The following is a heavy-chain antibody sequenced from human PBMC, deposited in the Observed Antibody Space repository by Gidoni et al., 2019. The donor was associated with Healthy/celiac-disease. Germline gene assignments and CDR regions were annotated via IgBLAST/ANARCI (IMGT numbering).Heavy chain of an antibody. Sequence: QVQLQESGPGLVQPSETLSLTCAVSGYSISRGYYWGWIRQPPGKGLEWIGSIYHSGSTYYNPSLKSRVTISVDTSKNQFSLKLSSVTAADTAGYYCASSEYYYDSSGSRGAFDIWGQGTMVTVSS. CDR2: IYHSGST. D-gene: IGHD3-22*01. CDR1: GYSISRGYY. J-gene: IGHJ3*02. CDR3: ASSEYYYDSSGSRGAFDI. V-gene: IGHV4-38-2*01.